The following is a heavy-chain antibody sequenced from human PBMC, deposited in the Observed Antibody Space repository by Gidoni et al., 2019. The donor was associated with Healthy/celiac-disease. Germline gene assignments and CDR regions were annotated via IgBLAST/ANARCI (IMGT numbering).Heavy chain of an antibody. CDR1: GSTFSDYY. Sequence: QVQLVESGGGLVKPGESLRLSCAASGSTFSDYYMIWIRQAPGNGLEWVSYISSSGSTIYYADSVKGRFTISRDNAKNSLYLQMNSLRAEDTAVYYCARGAAAGRYYYYGMDVWGQGTTVTVSS. CDR3: ARGAAAGRYYYYGMDV. V-gene: IGHV3-11*01. CDR2: ISSSGSTI. D-gene: IGHD6-13*01. J-gene: IGHJ6*02.